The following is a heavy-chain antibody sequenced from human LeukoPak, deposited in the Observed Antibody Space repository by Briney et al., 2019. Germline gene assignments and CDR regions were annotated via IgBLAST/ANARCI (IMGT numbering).Heavy chain of an antibody. Sequence: GGSLRLSCAASGFVFSVYNMNWVRQAPGKGLEWVSNIRGSGSGSGSGMYYADSVKGRFTISRDNAKNSLYLQMSSLRAEDTAFYYCARDNNWGFDFWGQGALDTVSS. V-gene: IGHV3-48*04. J-gene: IGHJ4*02. CDR3: ARDNNWGFDF. CDR1: GFVFSVYN. CDR2: IRGSGSGSGSGM. D-gene: IGHD7-27*01.